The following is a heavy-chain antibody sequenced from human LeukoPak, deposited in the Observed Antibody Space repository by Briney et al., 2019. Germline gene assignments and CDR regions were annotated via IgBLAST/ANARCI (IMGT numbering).Heavy chain of an antibody. D-gene: IGHD5-18*01. CDR3: AKDARRGYSYGYPVVY. V-gene: IGHV3-23*01. CDR2: ISGSGGST. J-gene: IGHJ4*02. CDR1: GFTFSSYA. Sequence: QPGGSLRLSCAASGFTFSSYAMSWVRQAPGKGLEWVSAISGSGGSTYYADSVKGRFTISRDNSKNTLYLQMNSLRAEDTAVYYCAKDARRGYSYGYPVVYWGQGTLVTVSS.